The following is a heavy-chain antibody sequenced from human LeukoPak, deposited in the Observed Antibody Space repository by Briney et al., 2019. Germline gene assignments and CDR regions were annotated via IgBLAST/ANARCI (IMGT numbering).Heavy chain of an antibody. J-gene: IGHJ5*02. V-gene: IGHV4-59*08. Sequence: PSETLSLTCTVSGGSTSSYYWSWIRQPPGKGLEWIGYIYYSGSTNYNPSLKSRVTISVDTSKNQFSLKLSSVTAADTAVYYCARQNTMMEGNWFDPWGQGTLVTVSS. D-gene: IGHD3-22*01. CDR1: GGSTSSYY. CDR2: IYYSGST. CDR3: ARQNTMMEGNWFDP.